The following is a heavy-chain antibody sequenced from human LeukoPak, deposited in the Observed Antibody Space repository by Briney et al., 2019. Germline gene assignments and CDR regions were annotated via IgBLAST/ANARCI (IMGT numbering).Heavy chain of an antibody. CDR2: IYYSGST. J-gene: IGHJ3*02. CDR1: GGSISSSSYY. V-gene: IGHV4-39*01. Sequence: PSETLSLTCTVSGGSISSSSYYWGWIRQPPGKGLEWIGSIYYSGSTYYNPSLKSRVTISVDTSKNQFSLRLSSVTAADTAVYYCARGSRWGIKRAFDIWGQGTMVTVSS. D-gene: IGHD3-16*01. CDR3: ARGSRWGIKRAFDI.